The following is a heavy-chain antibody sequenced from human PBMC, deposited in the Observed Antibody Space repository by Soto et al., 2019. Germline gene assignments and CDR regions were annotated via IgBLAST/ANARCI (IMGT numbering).Heavy chain of an antibody. V-gene: IGHV4-39*01. CDR1: GFSISSGTYY. Sequence: SETLSLTCTVSGFSISSGTYYWGWIRQPPGKGLEWIGSIFSSAITYYNPSLKSRVTISVDTSKNQFSLRLSSVTAADTADYYCARLENGSTGFDYWGQGTLVTVSS. J-gene: IGHJ4*02. CDR2: IFSSAIT. D-gene: IGHD1-26*01. CDR3: ARLENGSTGFDY.